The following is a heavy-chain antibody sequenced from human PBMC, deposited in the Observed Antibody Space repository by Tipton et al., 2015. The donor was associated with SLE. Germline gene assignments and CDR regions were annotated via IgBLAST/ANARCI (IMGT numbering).Heavy chain of an antibody. V-gene: IGHV4-61*02. CDR3: ATRGGGNSGWFDP. Sequence: LRLSCTVSGGSISSGSYYWSWIRQPAGKGLEWIGRIYTSGSTNYNPSLKSRVTISVDTSKNQFPLKLSSVTAADTAVYYCATRGGGNSGWFDPWGQGTLVTVSS. D-gene: IGHD4-23*01. J-gene: IGHJ5*02. CDR2: IYTSGST. CDR1: GGSISSGSYY.